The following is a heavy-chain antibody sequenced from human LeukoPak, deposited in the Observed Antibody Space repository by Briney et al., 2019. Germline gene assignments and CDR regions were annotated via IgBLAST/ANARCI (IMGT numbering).Heavy chain of an antibody. CDR3: ARMDDIVGATSPYDY. D-gene: IGHD1-26*01. CDR2: IYYSGST. Sequence: SETLSLTCTVSGGSISSYYWSWIRQPPGKGLEWIGSIYYSGSTYYNPSLKSRVTISVDTSKNQFSLKLSSVTAADTAVYYCARMDDIVGATSPYDYWGQGTLVTVSS. J-gene: IGHJ4*02. CDR1: GGSISSYY. V-gene: IGHV4-59*04.